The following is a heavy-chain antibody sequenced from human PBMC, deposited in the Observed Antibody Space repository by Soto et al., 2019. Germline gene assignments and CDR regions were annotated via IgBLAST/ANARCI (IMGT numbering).Heavy chain of an antibody. V-gene: IGHV3-53*01. J-gene: IGHJ4*02. Sequence: EVQLVESGGSLIHPGGSLRLSCAASGFTVSTNYMSWVRQAPGKGLEWVSVIYSGGRTQYTDTVKGRFTISRDNSKNTLYLQMNSLRADDTAVYYCAREVSSWHRYYFDSWGQGTLVTVSS. D-gene: IGHD6-13*01. CDR3: AREVSSWHRYYFDS. CDR2: IYSGGRT. CDR1: GFTVSTNY.